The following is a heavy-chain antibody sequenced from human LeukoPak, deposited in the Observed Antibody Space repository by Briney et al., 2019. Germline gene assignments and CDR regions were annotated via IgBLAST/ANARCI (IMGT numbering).Heavy chain of an antibody. Sequence: GASVKVSCKASGYIFTSYGISWVRQAPGQGLEWMGRISAYDGNTNYAQKLQGRVTMTTDTPTSTAYMELRSLRFDDTAVYNCTRDVLEWSYGMDVWGQGTTVIVSS. D-gene: IGHD3-3*01. CDR3: TRDVLEWSYGMDV. CDR1: GYIFTSYG. CDR2: ISAYDGNT. V-gene: IGHV1-18*01. J-gene: IGHJ6*02.